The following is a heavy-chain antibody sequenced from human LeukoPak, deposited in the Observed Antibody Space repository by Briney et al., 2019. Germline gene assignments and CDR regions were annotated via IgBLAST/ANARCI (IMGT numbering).Heavy chain of an antibody. CDR1: GYTLTAYH. CDR2: TNPKSGDT. Sequence: ASVKVSFKASGYTLTAYHLHWVRQAPGQGLEWMGRTNPKSGDTYYGQKFQGRVTMTRDTSINTAYMELSSLTSDDTAVYYCARGPPLSSGSYYTELDYWGHGTLVTVSS. J-gene: IGHJ4*01. CDR3: ARGPPLSSGSYYTELDY. D-gene: IGHD3-10*01. V-gene: IGHV1-2*02.